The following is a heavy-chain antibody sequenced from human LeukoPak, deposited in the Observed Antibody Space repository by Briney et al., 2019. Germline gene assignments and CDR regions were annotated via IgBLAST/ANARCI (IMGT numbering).Heavy chain of an antibody. Sequence: GGSLRLSCAASGFTFSSYSMKWVRQAPGKGLEWVSYIGPSSSTIFYADSVKGRFTISRDDDENSLYLQMNSLRDEDTAVYYCARERGYDSGWYLDYWGQGTRVTVSS. J-gene: IGHJ4*02. V-gene: IGHV3-48*02. CDR3: ARERGYDSGWYLDY. CDR2: IGPSSSTI. CDR1: GFTFSSYS. D-gene: IGHD6-19*01.